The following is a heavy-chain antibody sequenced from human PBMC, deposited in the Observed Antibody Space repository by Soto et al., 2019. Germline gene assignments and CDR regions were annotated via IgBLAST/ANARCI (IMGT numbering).Heavy chain of an antibody. D-gene: IGHD1-26*01. CDR1: GFTFSSYG. Sequence: PGGSLRLSCAASGFTFSSYGMHWVRQAPGKGLEWVAVISYDGSNKYYADSVKGRFTISRDNSKNTLYLQMNSLRAEDTAVYYCAKVRTLWELLYGFDYWGQGTLVTVSS. CDR2: ISYDGSNK. V-gene: IGHV3-30*18. J-gene: IGHJ4*02. CDR3: AKVRTLWELLYGFDY.